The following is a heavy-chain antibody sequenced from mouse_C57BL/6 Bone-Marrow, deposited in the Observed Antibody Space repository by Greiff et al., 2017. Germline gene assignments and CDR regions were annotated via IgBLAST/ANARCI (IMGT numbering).Heavy chain of an antibody. CDR2: IYLTSGRT. V-gene: IGHV1-55*01. CDR3: ARSGPLGRSFDY. CDR1: GYTFTSYW. D-gene: IGHD4-1*01. J-gene: IGHJ2*01. Sequence: QVQLKQPGAELVKPGASVKMSCKASGYTFTSYWITWVKQRPGQGLEWIGDIYLTSGRTNYNEKFKSKAILTVDTSSNTAYMQLSSLTSEDSAVFYCARSGPLGRSFDYWGQGTTLTVSS.